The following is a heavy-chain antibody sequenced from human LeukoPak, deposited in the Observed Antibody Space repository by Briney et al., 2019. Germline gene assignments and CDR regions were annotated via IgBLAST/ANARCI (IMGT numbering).Heavy chain of an antibody. D-gene: IGHD6-13*01. Sequence: PSQTLSLTCTVSGGSISSGSYYWSWIRQPPGKGLERIGYIYHSGSTYYNPSLKSRVTISVDRSKNQFSLKLSSVTAADTAVYYCARGKGYSSSWYYFDYWGQGTLVTVSS. CDR1: GGSISSGSYY. CDR2: IYHSGST. V-gene: IGHV4-30-2*01. CDR3: ARGKGYSSSWYYFDY. J-gene: IGHJ4*02.